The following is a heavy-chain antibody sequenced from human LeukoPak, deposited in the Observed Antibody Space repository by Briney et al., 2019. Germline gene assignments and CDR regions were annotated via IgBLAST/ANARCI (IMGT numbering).Heavy chain of an antibody. CDR2: IYYSGST. CDR3: AREGKQWLAYYYYYYMDV. J-gene: IGHJ6*03. D-gene: IGHD6-19*01. Sequence: PSETLSLTCTVSGGSISSSSYYWGWIRQPPGKGLEWIGSIYYSGSTYYNPSLKSRVTISVDTSKNQFSLKLSSVTAADTALYYCAREGKQWLAYYYYYYMDVWGKGTTVTVSS. CDR1: GGSISSSSYY. V-gene: IGHV4-39*07.